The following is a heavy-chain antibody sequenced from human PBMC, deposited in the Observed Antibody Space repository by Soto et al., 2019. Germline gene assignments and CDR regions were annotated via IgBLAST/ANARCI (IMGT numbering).Heavy chain of an antibody. D-gene: IGHD1-1*01. CDR1: GASISGFY. Sequence: SETLSLTCTVSGASISGFYWSWIRKSAGKGLEWIGRIYATGTTDYNPSLKSRVMMSVDTSKKQFSLKLRSVTAADTAVYYCGSDGTTTLRDWSDPWGQGMSVTASS. CDR3: GSDGTTTLRDWSDP. J-gene: IGHJ5*02. V-gene: IGHV4-4*07. CDR2: IYATGTT.